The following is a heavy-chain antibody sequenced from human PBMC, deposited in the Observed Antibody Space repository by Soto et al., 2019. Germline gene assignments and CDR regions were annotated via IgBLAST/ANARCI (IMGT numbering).Heavy chain of an antibody. CDR3: ARVGCSSTSCRDTFDS. J-gene: IGHJ5*01. V-gene: IGHV4-4*07. Sequence: PSETLSLTCTVSGGSINSYFWHWIRQPAEKGLEWIGRFYTGGTTNYNPSFKSRVTMSVDTSKNQFSLKLNSVTAADTAVYFCARVGCSSTSCRDTFDSWGQGFLVTVSS. CDR2: FYTGGTT. D-gene: IGHD2-2*01. CDR1: GGSINSYF.